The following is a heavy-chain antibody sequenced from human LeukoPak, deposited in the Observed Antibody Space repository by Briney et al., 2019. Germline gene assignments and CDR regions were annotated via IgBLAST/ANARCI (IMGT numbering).Heavy chain of an antibody. D-gene: IGHD4-17*01. Sequence: GGSLRLSCTASGFTFGDYAMSWVRQAPGKGLEWVGFIRSKAYGGTTEYAASVKGRFTISRDDSNSIAYLQMNSLKTEDTAVYYCTREVDDYGRYYFDYWGQGTLVTVSS. CDR3: TREVDDYGRYYFDY. J-gene: IGHJ4*02. CDR1: GFTFGDYA. V-gene: IGHV3-49*04. CDR2: IRSKAYGGTT.